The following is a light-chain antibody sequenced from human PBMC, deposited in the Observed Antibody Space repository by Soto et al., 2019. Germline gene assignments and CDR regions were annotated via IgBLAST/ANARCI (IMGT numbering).Light chain of an antibody. CDR2: DVS. Sequence: QSALTQPRSVSGSPGQSVTISCTGTSSDVGGYNYVSWYQQHPGKAPKVMLYDVSERPSGVPDRFSGYKSGNTASLTISGLQAEDEADYYCCSYAGSPRYVFGTGTKLTVL. V-gene: IGLV2-11*01. J-gene: IGLJ1*01. CDR1: SSDVGGYNY. CDR3: CSYAGSPRYV.